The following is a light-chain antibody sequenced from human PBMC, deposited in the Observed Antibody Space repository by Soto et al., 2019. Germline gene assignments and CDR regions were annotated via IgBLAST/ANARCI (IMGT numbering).Light chain of an antibody. CDR2: GAS. J-gene: IGKJ4*01. V-gene: IGKV3-15*01. CDR3: QQYNNGLT. CDR1: QSVSSK. Sequence: EIVMTQSPATLSVSPGERATLSCRASQSVSSKLAWYQQKPSQAPRLLIYGASTRATGIPARFSGSGSGTEFTLTISSLQSEDFAVYYCQQYNNGLTFGGGTKVEIK.